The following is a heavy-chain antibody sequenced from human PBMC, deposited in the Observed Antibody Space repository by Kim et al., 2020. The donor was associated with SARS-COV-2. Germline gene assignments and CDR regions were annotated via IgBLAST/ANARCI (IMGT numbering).Heavy chain of an antibody. D-gene: IGHD6-6*01. Sequence: GGSLRLSCAASGFTFGDFAMHWVRQVPGKGLEWVSGLSWNSGVIGYADSVQGRFTISRHNAENSLYLQMNSLRAEDTAFYYCAKDLVSSSFRAFHIWGQGTMVPVSS. CDR2: LSWNSGVI. J-gene: IGHJ3*02. CDR3: AKDLVSSSFRAFHI. CDR1: GFTFGDFA. V-gene: IGHV3-9*01.